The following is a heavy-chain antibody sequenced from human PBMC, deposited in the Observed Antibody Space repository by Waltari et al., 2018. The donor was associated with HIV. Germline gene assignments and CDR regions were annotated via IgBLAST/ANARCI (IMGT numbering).Heavy chain of an antibody. V-gene: IGHV3-9*01. CDR2: ITWNSGSI. D-gene: IGHD3-16*01. CDR3: VKASGLLPPSYYFDY. J-gene: IGHJ4*02. CDR1: GFTFDDYA. Sequence: EVQLVESGGGLVQPGRSLRLSCAASGFTFDDYALHWVRQAPGKGLEWVSGITWNSGSIAYADSVKGRFTISRDNANNSLYLQMNTLRAADTALYYCVKASGLLPPSYYFDYWGQGTLVTVSS.